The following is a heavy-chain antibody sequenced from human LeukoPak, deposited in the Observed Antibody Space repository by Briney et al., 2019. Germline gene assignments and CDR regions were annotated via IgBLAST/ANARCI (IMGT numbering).Heavy chain of an antibody. D-gene: IGHD4-17*01. J-gene: IGHJ2*01. CDR2: ISSSSSTI. CDR1: GFTFSSYS. V-gene: IGHV3-48*01. CDR3: ARETVTLAPQYFDL. Sequence: QAGGSLRLSCAASGFTFSSYSMNWVRQAPGKGLEWVSYISSSSSTIYYADSVKGRFTISRDNAKNSLYLQMNSLRAEDTAVYYCARETVTLAPQYFDLWGRGTLVTVSS.